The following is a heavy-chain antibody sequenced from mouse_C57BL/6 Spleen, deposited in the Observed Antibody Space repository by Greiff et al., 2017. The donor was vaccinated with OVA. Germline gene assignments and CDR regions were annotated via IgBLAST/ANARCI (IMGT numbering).Heavy chain of an antibody. V-gene: IGHV5-17*01. J-gene: IGHJ4*01. D-gene: IGHD4-1*01. CDR3: ARRKTETMDY. CDR2: ISSGSSTI. CDR1: GFTFSDYG. Sequence: DVQLQESGGGLVKPGGSLKLSCAASGFTFSDYGMHWVRQAPEKGLEWVAYISSGSSTIYYADTVTGRFTISRDNAKNTLFLQMTSLRSEDTAMYYCARRKTETMDYWGQGTSVTVSS.